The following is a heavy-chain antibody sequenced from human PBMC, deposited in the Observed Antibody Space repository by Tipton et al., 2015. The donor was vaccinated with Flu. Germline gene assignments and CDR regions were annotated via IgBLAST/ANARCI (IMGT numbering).Heavy chain of an antibody. Sequence: TLSLTCAVSGYSITSGHYWGWLRQSPGKGLEWIGRIYTSGSTKYNPSLKSRVTISVDTSKNRFSLKLSSVTAADTAVYYCAREGPYSSAWYGLDAFDIWGQGTMVTVSS. D-gene: IGHD6-19*01. CDR1: GYSITSGHY. CDR2: IYTSGST. V-gene: IGHV4-38-2*02. CDR3: AREGPYSSAWYGLDAFDI. J-gene: IGHJ3*02.